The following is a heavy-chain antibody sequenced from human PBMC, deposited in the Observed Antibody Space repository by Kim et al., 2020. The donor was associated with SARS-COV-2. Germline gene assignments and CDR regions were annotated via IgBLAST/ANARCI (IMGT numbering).Heavy chain of an antibody. D-gene: IGHD1-26*01. V-gene: IGHV3-30*01. CDR3: AREWELLGGYFDY. Sequence: YADSVKGRFTISRDNSKNTLYLQMNSLRAEDTAVYYCAREWELLGGYFDYWGQGTLVTVSS. J-gene: IGHJ4*02.